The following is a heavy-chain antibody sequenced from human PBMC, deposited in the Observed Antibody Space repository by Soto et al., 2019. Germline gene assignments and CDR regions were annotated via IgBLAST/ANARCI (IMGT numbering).Heavy chain of an antibody. D-gene: IGHD6-13*01. CDR1: GITFRNYW. J-gene: IGHJ4*02. CDR3: ASDAAAGLKF. Sequence: EVQLVESGGGLVQPGGSLRLSCAVSGITFRNYWMHWIRQAPGKGLVWVSHINSDASIKNYADSVKGRFTISRDNARNTLYLQMNSLRVDDTAIYYCASDAAAGLKFWGQGTLVTVSS. CDR2: INSDASIK. V-gene: IGHV3-74*01.